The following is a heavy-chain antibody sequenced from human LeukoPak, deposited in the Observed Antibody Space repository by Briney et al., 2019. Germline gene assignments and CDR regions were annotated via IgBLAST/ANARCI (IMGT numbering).Heavy chain of an antibody. CDR3: ARDRGIAAAGLIDY. J-gene: IGHJ4*02. Sequence: GASVKVSCKASGYTFTGYYMHWVRQAPGQGLEWMGWINPNSGGSNYAQKFQGRVTMTRDTSISTAYMELSRLRSDDTAVYYCARDRGIAAAGLIDYWGQGTPVTVSS. CDR2: INPNSGGS. D-gene: IGHD6-13*01. CDR1: GYTFTGYY. V-gene: IGHV1-2*02.